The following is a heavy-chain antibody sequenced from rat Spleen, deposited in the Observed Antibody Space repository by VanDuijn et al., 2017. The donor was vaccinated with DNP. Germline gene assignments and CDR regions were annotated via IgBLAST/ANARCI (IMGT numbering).Heavy chain of an antibody. J-gene: IGHJ2*01. Sequence: EVQLVESGGGLVQPGGSLKLSCVASGFTFNDFYMAWVRQTPQKGLEWVASIRYAGDNKEYGDSGKGRFTMSRDNAEDTVYLQMNSLRSEDTATYYCAKPSYSSYMGYFDSWGQGLMVTVSS. CDR3: AKPSYSSYMGYFDS. CDR2: IRYAGDNK. CDR1: GFTFNDFY. D-gene: IGHD1-2*01. V-gene: IGHV5-22*01.